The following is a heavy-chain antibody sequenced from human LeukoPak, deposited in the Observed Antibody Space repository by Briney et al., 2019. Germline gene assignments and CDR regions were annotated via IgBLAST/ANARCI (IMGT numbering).Heavy chain of an antibody. V-gene: IGHV1-2*02. CDR2: INPNSGGT. Sequence: ASVTVSCKASGYTFTGYYMHWVRQARGQGLEWMGWINPNSGGTNYAQKFQGRVTMTRDTSISTAYMELRSLRLDDMAVYYCARDENYGIFFNVDYWGQGTLVTVSS. J-gene: IGHJ4*02. D-gene: IGHD4-17*01. CDR1: GYTFTGYY. CDR3: ARDENYGIFFNVDY.